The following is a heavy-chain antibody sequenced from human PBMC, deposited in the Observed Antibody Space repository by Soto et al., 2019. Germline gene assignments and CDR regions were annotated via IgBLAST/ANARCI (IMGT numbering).Heavy chain of an antibody. CDR1: CGSVNPFY. Sequence: SENPSLTCTVSCGSVNPFYWTWIRQPPGKGLEWIGNIYFSGSTNYNPSLQSRVTMSIDTSKNQFSLHLSSVTAADTAVYYCAKTSKDYAFWVDTRCQGHFVT. CDR3: AKTSKDYAFWVDT. D-gene: IGHD3-16*01. CDR2: IYFSGST. V-gene: IGHV4-59*02. J-gene: IGHJ5*02.